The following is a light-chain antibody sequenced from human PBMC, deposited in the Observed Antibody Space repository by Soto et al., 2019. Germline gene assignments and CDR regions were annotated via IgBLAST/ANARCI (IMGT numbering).Light chain of an antibody. CDR1: SGSIADNY. J-gene: IGLJ2*01. Sequence: NFMLTQPHSVSESPGKTVTISCTGSSGSIADNYVQWYQQRPGSAPTAVIYEDDQRPSGVPDRFSGSKSGTSASLAITGLQAEDEADYYCQSYDPTLNVVFGGGTKVTVL. V-gene: IGLV6-57*02. CDR3: QSYDPTLNVV. CDR2: EDD.